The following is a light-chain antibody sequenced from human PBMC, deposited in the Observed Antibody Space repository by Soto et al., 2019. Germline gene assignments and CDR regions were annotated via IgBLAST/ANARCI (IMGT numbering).Light chain of an antibody. CDR3: LKHNSYPWT. Sequence: DIQMTQSPSAMSASVGDRVTITCRASQDISNYLAWFQQKPGKVPKRLISAASGLQSGVPSRFGGSGSGTEFTLTISSLQPEDFATYYCLKHNSYPWTFGQGTKVEIK. CDR2: AAS. J-gene: IGKJ1*01. V-gene: IGKV1-17*03. CDR1: QDISNY.